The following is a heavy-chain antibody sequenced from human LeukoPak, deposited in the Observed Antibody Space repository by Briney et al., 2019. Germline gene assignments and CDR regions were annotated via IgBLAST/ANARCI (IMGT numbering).Heavy chain of an antibody. V-gene: IGHV4-4*07. D-gene: IGHD3-22*01. J-gene: IGHJ6*02. CDR2: MYYSGTT. CDR3: ARENYYDSSGYSEGMDV. Sequence: SETLSLTCTVSGGSIVSSYLGWIRQPAGKGLEWIGRMYYSGTTIYNPSLKSRITLSVDTSKNQFSLKLRSVTAADTAVYYCARENYYDSSGYSEGMDVWGQGTTVTVSS. CDR1: GGSIVSSY.